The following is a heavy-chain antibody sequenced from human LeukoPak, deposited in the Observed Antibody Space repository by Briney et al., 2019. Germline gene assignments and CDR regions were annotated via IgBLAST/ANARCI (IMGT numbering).Heavy chain of an antibody. V-gene: IGHV3-66*01. Sequence: GGSLRLSCAASGFTFSSGTMNWVRQAPGKGLEWVSVIYSGGSTYYADSVKGRFTISRDNSKNTLYLQMNSLRAEDTAVYYCARERTTYYYDSSGYYDYWGQGTLDTVSS. CDR1: GFTFSSGT. J-gene: IGHJ4*02. D-gene: IGHD3-22*01. CDR2: IYSGGST. CDR3: ARERTTYYYDSSGYYDY.